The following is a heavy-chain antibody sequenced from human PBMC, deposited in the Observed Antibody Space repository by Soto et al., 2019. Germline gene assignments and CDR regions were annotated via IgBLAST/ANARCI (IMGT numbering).Heavy chain of an antibody. CDR2: IYYSGST. J-gene: IGHJ6*02. V-gene: IGHV4-30-4*01. Sequence: SETLSLTCTVSGGSISSGDYYWSWIRQPPGKGLEWIGYIYYSGSTYYNPSLKSRVTISVDTSKNQFSLKLSSVTAADTAVYYCSRERTYYDILTGIYYYYYGMDVWGQGTTVTVSS. CDR3: SRERTYYDILTGIYYYYYGMDV. D-gene: IGHD3-9*01. CDR1: GGSISSGDYY.